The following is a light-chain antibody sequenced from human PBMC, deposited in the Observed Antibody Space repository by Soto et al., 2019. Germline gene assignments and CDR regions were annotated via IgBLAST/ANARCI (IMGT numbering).Light chain of an antibody. J-gene: IGKJ4*01. CDR3: QQSHSTPT. V-gene: IGKV1-39*01. CDR2: GTS. CDR1: QTISID. Sequence: DIQMTQSPSSLSASVGDRVTITCRASQTISIDLNWYQQKPGKVPTLLIFGTSTLQSGVPSRFVGSGFGTDFTLTISSLQPEDFATYYCQQSHSTPTFGGGTKVDIK.